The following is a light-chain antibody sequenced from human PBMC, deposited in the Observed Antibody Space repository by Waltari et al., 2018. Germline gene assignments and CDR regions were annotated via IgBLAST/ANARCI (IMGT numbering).Light chain of an antibody. Sequence: QSVLTQPPSVSGAPGQRVTISCTGSSSNIGAGYDVHWYQQLPGTAPKLLIYGNSNRPSGVPDRFPGSKSGTSASLAITGLQAEDEADYYCQSYDSSLSGPVVFGGGTKLTVL. CDR2: GNS. J-gene: IGLJ2*01. CDR1: SSNIGAGYD. V-gene: IGLV1-40*01. CDR3: QSYDSSLSGPVV.